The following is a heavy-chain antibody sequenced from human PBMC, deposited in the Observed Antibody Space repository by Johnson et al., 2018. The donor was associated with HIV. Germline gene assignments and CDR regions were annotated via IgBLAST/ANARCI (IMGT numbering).Heavy chain of an antibody. CDR2: SYGGGST. V-gene: IGHV3-NL1*01. CDR3: AKDPGRQWLVMCAFDI. J-gene: IGHJ3*02. CDR1: GFTFS. Sequence: QMMLVESGGGVVQPGGSLRLSCAASGFTFSSYGGGSTYYADSVKGRFTISRDNSKNTLYLQMNSLRAEDTAVYYCAKDPGRQWLVMCAFDIWGQGTMVTVSS. D-gene: IGHD6-19*01.